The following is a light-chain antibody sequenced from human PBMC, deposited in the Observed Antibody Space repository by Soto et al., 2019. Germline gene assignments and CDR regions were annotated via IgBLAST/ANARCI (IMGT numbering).Light chain of an antibody. CDR1: QSVSSY. Sequence: EVVLTQSPDTLSLSPGGSATLSCRASQSVSSYLAWYQHRPGQALRLLIYDVYKRATGIPARFSGSGSRTDFTLTITSLEPEDFAIYFCHQRSNWPLTFGGGTKLEIK. J-gene: IGKJ4*01. CDR3: HQRSNWPLT. V-gene: IGKV3-11*01. CDR2: DVY.